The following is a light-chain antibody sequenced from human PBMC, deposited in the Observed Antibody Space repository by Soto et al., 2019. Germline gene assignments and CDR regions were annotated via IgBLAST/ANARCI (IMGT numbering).Light chain of an antibody. CDR3: QQDGSPGT. CDR2: GAS. V-gene: IGKV3-20*01. CDR1: QSVGSNY. Sequence: VLPLLPVSLSLSHGERATLSCRASQSVGSNYVAWYQQRPGPPPILLIFGASNRAPDIPKMFSGGCAGTDFTLTISMQEDEDVAVYYCQQDGSPGTFGEGTKVDIK. J-gene: IGKJ4*02.